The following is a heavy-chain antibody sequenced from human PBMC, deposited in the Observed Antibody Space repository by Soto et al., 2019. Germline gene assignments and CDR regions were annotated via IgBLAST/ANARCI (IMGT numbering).Heavy chain of an antibody. Sequence: SVKVSCKASGYTFTSYGISWVRQAPGQGLEWMGWISAYNGNTNYAQKLQGRVTMTTDTSTSTAYMELRSLRSDDTAVYYCARDRFTIFGVVITKANYYMDVWGKGTTVTVSS. CDR2: ISAYNGNT. D-gene: IGHD3-3*01. V-gene: IGHV1-18*01. J-gene: IGHJ6*03. CDR1: GYTFTSYG. CDR3: ARDRFTIFGVVITKANYYMDV.